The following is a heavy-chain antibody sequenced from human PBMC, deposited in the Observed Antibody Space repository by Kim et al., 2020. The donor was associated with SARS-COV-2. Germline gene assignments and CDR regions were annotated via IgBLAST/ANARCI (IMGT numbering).Heavy chain of an antibody. CDR2: IYNSGNT. CDR3: ARGVKTGGTTIYYYYAMDV. J-gene: IGHJ6*01. V-gene: IGHV4-59*01. D-gene: IGHD1-1*01. Sequence: SETLSLTCNFSSGSISSYYWSWIRQPPGKGLEWIGYIYNSGNTNYNPSLKSRVTISVDASKNQFSLKLSSVTAADTAVYYCARGVKTGGTTIYYYYAMDV. CDR1: SGSISSYY.